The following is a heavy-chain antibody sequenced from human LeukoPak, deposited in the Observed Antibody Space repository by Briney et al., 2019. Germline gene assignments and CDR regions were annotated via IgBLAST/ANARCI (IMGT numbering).Heavy chain of an antibody. CDR1: GFTFSGSA. V-gene: IGHV3-73*01. D-gene: IGHD2-15*01. CDR2: IRSKANSYAT. Sequence: GGSLRLSCAASGFTFSGSAMHWVRQASGKGLEWGGRIRSKANSYATAYAASVKGRFTISRDDSKNTAYLQMNSLKTEDTAVYYCTSLYCSGGSCYVGYWGQGTLVTVSS. CDR3: TSLYCSGGSCYVGY. J-gene: IGHJ4*02.